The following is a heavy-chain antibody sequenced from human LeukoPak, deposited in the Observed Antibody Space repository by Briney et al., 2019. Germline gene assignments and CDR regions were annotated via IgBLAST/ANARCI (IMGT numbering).Heavy chain of an antibody. Sequence: PGGSLRLSCAASGFTFSSYWMSWVRQAPGKGLEWVANIKQDGSEKYYVDSVKGRFTISRDNAKNSLYLQMNSLRAEDTAVYYCARDDTIFGVVIDYWGQGTLVTVSS. CDR1: GFTFSSYW. J-gene: IGHJ4*02. CDR3: ARDDTIFGVVIDY. CDR2: IKQDGSEK. V-gene: IGHV3-7*01. D-gene: IGHD3-3*01.